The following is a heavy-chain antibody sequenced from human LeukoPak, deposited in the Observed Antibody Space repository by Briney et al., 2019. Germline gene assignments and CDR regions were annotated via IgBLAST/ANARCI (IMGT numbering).Heavy chain of an antibody. CDR2: ITDTGSS. J-gene: IGHJ5*02. V-gene: IGHV4-34*01. CDR3: ARKKRGYGYNWLDP. D-gene: IGHD5-18*01. CDR1: GGSFSGHY. Sequence: PSETLSLTCAVYGGSFSGHYWSWIRQPPGKGLEWIAEITDTGSSNYNPSLKSRVTISVDTSKNQVSLKLISVTAADTAVYYCARKKRGYGYNWLDPWARELWSPSPQ.